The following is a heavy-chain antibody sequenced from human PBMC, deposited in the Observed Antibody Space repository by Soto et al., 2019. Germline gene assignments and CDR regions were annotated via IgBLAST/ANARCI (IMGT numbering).Heavy chain of an antibody. Sequence: QVQLQETGPGLVKPSGTLSLTCAVSGGSISSSNWWSWVRQPPGKGLEWIGEISHSGSTNYNPSLKSRVTIPVDKSKTQFSLKLSSVTASDTAVYYCARDRGEIAATGKGSSWLDPWGQGTLVTVSS. V-gene: IGHV4-4*02. CDR1: GGSISSSNW. J-gene: IGHJ5*02. CDR3: ARDRGEIAATGKGSSWLDP. D-gene: IGHD6-13*01. CDR2: ISHSGST.